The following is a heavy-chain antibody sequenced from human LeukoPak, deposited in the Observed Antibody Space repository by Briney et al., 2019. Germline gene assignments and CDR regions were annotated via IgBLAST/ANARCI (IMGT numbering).Heavy chain of an antibody. CDR2: VSGSGADT. CDR1: GLTFSSHA. Sequence: PGGSLRLSCAASGLTFSSHAMAWVRQAAGEGLEWVSTVSGSGADTYYADSVRGRLTISRDNSKNTLYLEMSSLRAEDTAVYYCAKTGYCTGGTCRYLDYWGQGTLVTVSS. J-gene: IGHJ4*02. CDR3: AKTGYCTGGTCRYLDY. V-gene: IGHV3-23*01. D-gene: IGHD2-15*01.